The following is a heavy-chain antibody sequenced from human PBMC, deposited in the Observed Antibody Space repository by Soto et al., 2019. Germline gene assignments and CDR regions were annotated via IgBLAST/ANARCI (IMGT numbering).Heavy chain of an antibody. CDR1: GFTFNDAW. D-gene: IGHD2-2*01. V-gene: IGHV3-15*01. CDR2: IKTKTDGGTT. J-gene: IGHJ3*02. Sequence: PGGSLRLSCAASGFTFNDAWMTWVRQAPGKGLEWVGRIKTKTDGGTTDYAAPVKGRFTISRDDSKNTVYLQMSSLKIEDTGVYYCTTERCTGKNCYVKNAFDSWGQGTMVTVSS. CDR3: TTERCTGKNCYVKNAFDS.